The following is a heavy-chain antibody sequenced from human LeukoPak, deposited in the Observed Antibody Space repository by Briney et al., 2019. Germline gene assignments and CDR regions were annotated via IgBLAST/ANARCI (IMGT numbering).Heavy chain of an antibody. V-gene: IGHV3-48*04. CDR3: ARDYTGGWNDY. Sequence: GGSLRLSCAASGFTFSSYSMNWVRQAPGKGLEWVSYISSSGSTIYYADSVKGRFTISRDNAKNSLYLQMNSLRAEDTAVYYCARDYTGGWNDYWGQGTLVTVSS. D-gene: IGHD7-27*01. J-gene: IGHJ4*02. CDR2: ISSSGSTI. CDR1: GFTFSSYS.